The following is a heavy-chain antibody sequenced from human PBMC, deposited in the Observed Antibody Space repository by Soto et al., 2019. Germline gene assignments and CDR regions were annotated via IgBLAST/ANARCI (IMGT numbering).Heavy chain of an antibody. Sequence: GGSPRLPWSAPGFTLSRLAMSLVRQAPGKGLEWVSAISGSGGSTYYADSVKGRFTISRDNSKNTLYLQMNSLRAEDTAVYYCAKPSGQSATVTSIDYWGQGTLVTVSS. CDR3: AKPSGQSATVTSIDY. CDR1: GFTLSRLA. V-gene: IGHV3-23*01. D-gene: IGHD4-17*01. CDR2: ISGSGGST. J-gene: IGHJ4*02.